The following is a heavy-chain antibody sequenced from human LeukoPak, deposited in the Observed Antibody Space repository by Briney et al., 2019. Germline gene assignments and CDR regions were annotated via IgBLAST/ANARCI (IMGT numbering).Heavy chain of an antibody. V-gene: IGHV4-59*08. Sequence: SETLSLTCTVSGDSISSYYWSWIRQPPGKGLDWIGYIYYGGSTNYNPSLKSRVTISVDTSKNQFSLRLSSVTAADTAVYFCARLHYNWFDPWAREPWSPSPQ. CDR2: IYYGGST. CDR1: GDSISSYY. J-gene: IGHJ5*02. D-gene: IGHD3-10*01. CDR3: ARLHYNWFDP.